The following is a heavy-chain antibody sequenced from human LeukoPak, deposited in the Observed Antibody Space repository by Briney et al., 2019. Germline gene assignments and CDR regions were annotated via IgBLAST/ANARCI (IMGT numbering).Heavy chain of an antibody. D-gene: IGHD4-17*01. Sequence: ASVKVSCKASGYTFTSYDINWVRQATGQGLEWMGWMNPNSGNTGYAQKFQGRVTITRNTSISTAYMELSSLRSEDTPVYYCARRNYGDYLGDDYWGQGTLVTVSS. V-gene: IGHV1-8*03. CDR3: ARRNYGDYLGDDY. CDR1: GYTFTSYD. CDR2: MNPNSGNT. J-gene: IGHJ4*02.